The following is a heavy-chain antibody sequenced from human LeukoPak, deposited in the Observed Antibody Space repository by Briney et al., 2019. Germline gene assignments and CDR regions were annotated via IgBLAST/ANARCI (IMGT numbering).Heavy chain of an antibody. V-gene: IGHV4-34*01. D-gene: IGHD3-16*01. Sequence: SETLSLTCAVYGGSFSGYYWSWIRQPPGKGLEWIGEINHSGSTNYNPSLKSRVTISVDTSKNQFSLKLSSVSAADTAVYYCACTEWGGYYYYYMDVWGKGTTVTVSS. CDR1: GGSFSGYY. CDR2: INHSGST. CDR3: ACTEWGGYYYYYMDV. J-gene: IGHJ6*03.